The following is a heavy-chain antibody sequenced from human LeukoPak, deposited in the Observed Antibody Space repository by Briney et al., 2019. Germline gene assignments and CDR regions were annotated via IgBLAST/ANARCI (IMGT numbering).Heavy chain of an antibody. Sequence: PGGSLRLSCAASGFTFSNFPMNWVRQAPGKGLEWVSSITTNGNNLYYADSTQGRFTIFRDNAKNSLYLRIKSLRDEDTAVYYCARGGSIRRLINWYFDLWGRGTLVTVSS. J-gene: IGHJ2*01. V-gene: IGHV3-21*01. CDR1: GFTFSNFP. D-gene: IGHD2-21*02. CDR2: ITTNGNNL. CDR3: ARGGSIRRLINWYFDL.